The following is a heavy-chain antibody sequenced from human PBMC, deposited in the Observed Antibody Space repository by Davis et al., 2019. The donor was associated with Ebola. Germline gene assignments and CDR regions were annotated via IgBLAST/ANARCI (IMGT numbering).Heavy chain of an antibody. Sequence: GESLKISCAASGFTFSSYSMNWVRQAPGKGLERVANIRPDGSEEQYVDSLKGRITISRDNAKNSLYLQMNSLRAEDTAVYYCAKSGLSFGVVKYHYGMDVWGKGTTVTVSS. CDR2: IRPDGSEE. V-gene: IGHV3-7*03. J-gene: IGHJ6*04. CDR3: AKSGLSFGVVKYHYGMDV. D-gene: IGHD3-3*01. CDR1: GFTFSSYS.